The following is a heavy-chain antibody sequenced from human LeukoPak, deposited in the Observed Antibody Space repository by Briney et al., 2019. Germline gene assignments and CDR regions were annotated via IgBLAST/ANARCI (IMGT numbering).Heavy chain of an antibody. D-gene: IGHD3-22*01. CDR3: ARLAEDSSGYSYPPRYYYYMDV. J-gene: IGHJ6*03. CDR2: IIPIFGTA. Sequence: ASVKVSCKASGGTFSSYAISWVRQAPGQGLEWMGGIIPIFGTANYAQKFQGRVTITADECTSTAYMELSSPRSEDTAVYYCARLAEDSSGYSYPPRYYYYMDVWGKGTTVTVSS. V-gene: IGHV1-69*01. CDR1: GGTFSSYA.